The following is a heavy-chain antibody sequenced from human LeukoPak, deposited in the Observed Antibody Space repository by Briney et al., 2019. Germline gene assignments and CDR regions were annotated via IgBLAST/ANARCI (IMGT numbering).Heavy chain of an antibody. CDR2: IKEDGSEK. CDR1: GFTFSRYW. D-gene: IGHD5-24*01. Sequence: PGGSLRLSCAASGFTFSRYWMTWVRQAPGKGLEWVANIKEDGSEKYYVYSVKGRFTISRDNANNSLYLQMNSLRAEDTAVYYCASTFLRWQQLRRESDNWFDPWGQGTLVTVSS. V-gene: IGHV3-7*01. CDR3: ASTFLRWQQLRRESDNWFDP. J-gene: IGHJ5*02.